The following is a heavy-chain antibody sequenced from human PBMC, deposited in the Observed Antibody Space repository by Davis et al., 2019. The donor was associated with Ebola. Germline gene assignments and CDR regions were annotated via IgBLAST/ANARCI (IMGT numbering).Heavy chain of an antibody. V-gene: IGHV1-18*04. CDR2: INPHNGNT. J-gene: IGHJ4*02. CDR3: ARAQFPTTSDH. D-gene: IGHD1-1*01. CDR1: SYTFTNYG. Sequence: ASVKVSCKASSYTFTNYGITWVRQAPGQGLEWMGWINPHNGNTNYAQNVQGRVIMTSDTATTTAYMEVGSLRSDDTAVYNCARAQFPTTSDHWGQGTLVTVSS.